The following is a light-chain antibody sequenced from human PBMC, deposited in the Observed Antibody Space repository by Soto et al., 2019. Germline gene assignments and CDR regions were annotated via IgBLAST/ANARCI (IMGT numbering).Light chain of an antibody. V-gene: IGLV1-44*01. Sequence: QSVLTQPPSASGTPGQRLTISCSGSTSNIGSNTVSWYQQLPGTAPKLLIHSNNQRPSGVPDRFSGSKSGTSGSLVISGLRSEDEADYYCAAWDDRLSAWVFGGGTKLTVL. CDR1: TSNIGSNT. CDR3: AAWDDRLSAWV. CDR2: SNN. J-gene: IGLJ3*02.